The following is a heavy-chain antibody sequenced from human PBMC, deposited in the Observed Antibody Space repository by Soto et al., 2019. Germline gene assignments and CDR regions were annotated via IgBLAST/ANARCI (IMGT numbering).Heavy chain of an antibody. CDR3: ARSESQGPIDY. J-gene: IGHJ4*02. CDR2: IYYSGTT. V-gene: IGHV4-28*01. Sequence: QVQLQESGPGLVKPSDTLSLTCAVSGYSISSSNWWGWIRQPPGKGLEWIGYIYYSGTTYYNPSLKSRVHMSVDTTKNQFSLKLNAGTAVHTAVYCCARSESQGPIDYWGQGTLVTVSS. CDR1: GYSISSSNW.